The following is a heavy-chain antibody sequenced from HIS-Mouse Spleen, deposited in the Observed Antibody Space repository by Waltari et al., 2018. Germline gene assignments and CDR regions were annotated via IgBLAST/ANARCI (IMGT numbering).Heavy chain of an antibody. Sequence: QLQLQESGPGLVKPSETLSLTCTVCGGSISSSSYYWGGIRQPPGKGLEWIGSIYYSGSTYYNPSLKSRVTISVDTSKNQFSLKLSSVTAADTAVYYCAREIPYSSSWYDWYFDLWGRGTLVTVSS. V-gene: IGHV4-39*07. D-gene: IGHD6-13*01. CDR2: IYYSGST. CDR1: GGSISSSSYY. CDR3: AREIPYSSSWYDWYFDL. J-gene: IGHJ2*01.